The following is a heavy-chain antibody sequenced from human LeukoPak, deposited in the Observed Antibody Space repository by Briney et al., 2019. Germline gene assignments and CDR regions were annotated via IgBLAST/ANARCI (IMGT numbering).Heavy chain of an antibody. V-gene: IGHV3-7*01. D-gene: IGHD3-22*01. J-gene: IGHJ6*03. CDR2: IKQDGSEK. CDR3: ARGDDHYDSSLDYYYYYMDV. CDR1: GFTFSSYW. Sequence: GGSLRLSCAASGFTFSSYWMSWVRQAPGKGLEWVANIKQDGSEKYYVDSVKGRFTISRDNAKNSLYLQMNSLRAEDTAVYYCARGDDHYDSSLDYYYYYMDVWGKGTTVTVSS.